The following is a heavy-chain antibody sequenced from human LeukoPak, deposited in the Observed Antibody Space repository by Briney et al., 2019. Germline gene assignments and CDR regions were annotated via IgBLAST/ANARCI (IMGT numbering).Heavy chain of an antibody. Sequence: GGTLRLSCAASGVSISNYGMHWVRKAPGKGLERVRFIRYDGSNKYYADSVKSRFTITTDNSKNTLLLLMYSLSADDTAVYYCANVVDYYYASGLDSWGQGTLVTVSS. J-gene: IGHJ4*02. CDR2: IRYDGSNK. CDR3: ANVVDYYYASGLDS. D-gene: IGHD3-22*01. CDR1: GVSISNYG. V-gene: IGHV3-30*02.